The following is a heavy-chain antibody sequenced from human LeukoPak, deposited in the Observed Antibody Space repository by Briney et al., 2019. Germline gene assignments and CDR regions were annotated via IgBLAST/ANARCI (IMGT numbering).Heavy chain of an antibody. V-gene: IGHV3-48*03. Sequence: GGSLRLSCAASGFTFSSHAMNWVRQAPGKGLEWVSYISSSGSTIYYADSVKGRFTISRDNAKNSLYLQMNSLRAEDTAVYYCAIPGARGYYDSSGPPGYWGQGTLVTVSS. CDR3: AIPGARGYYDSSGPPGY. D-gene: IGHD3-22*01. J-gene: IGHJ4*02. CDR1: GFTFSSHA. CDR2: ISSSGSTI.